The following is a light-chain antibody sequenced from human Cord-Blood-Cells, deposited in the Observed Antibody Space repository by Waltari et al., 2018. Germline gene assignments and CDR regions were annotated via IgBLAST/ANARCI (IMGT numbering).Light chain of an antibody. V-gene: IGLV2-23*01. J-gene: IGLJ3*02. CDR1: SSDVRSFNL. CDR2: EGS. CDR3: CSYAGCSTWV. Sequence: QSALTQPASVSGSPGQSITISCTGTSSDVRSFNLVPWYQQHPGKAPKLMIYEGSKRPSGVSNRFSGSKSGNTASLTISGRQAEDEADYYCCSYAGCSTWVFGGGTKLTVL.